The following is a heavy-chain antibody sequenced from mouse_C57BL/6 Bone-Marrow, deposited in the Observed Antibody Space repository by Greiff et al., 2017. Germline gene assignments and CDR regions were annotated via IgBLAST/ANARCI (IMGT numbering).Heavy chain of an antibody. V-gene: IGHV1-19*01. Sequence: VQLKESGPVLVKPGASVKMSCKASGYTFTDYYMNWVKQSHGKSLEWIGVINPYNGGTSYNEKFKGKATLTVDKSSSTAYMELISLTSEVSAVYYCANSFTTVVECYIDDWGTGTTVTVSS. CDR3: ANSFTTVVECYIDD. CDR1: GYTFTDYY. CDR2: INPYNGGT. J-gene: IGHJ1*03. D-gene: IGHD1-1*01.